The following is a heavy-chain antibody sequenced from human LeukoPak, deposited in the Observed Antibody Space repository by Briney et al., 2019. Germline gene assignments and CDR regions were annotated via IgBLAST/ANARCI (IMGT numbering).Heavy chain of an antibody. D-gene: IGHD6-13*01. V-gene: IGHV3-30*02. J-gene: IGHJ4*02. CDR2: LRYDETNE. Sequence: GRSLRLSCAASGFIFSNYDMHWVRQAPGKGLEWVAFLRYDETNEHYADSLKGRFTISRDNSKDTLYLHMNSLRVEDTAVYYCARGWYFDSWGQGTLVSVSS. CDR1: GFIFSNYD. CDR3: ARGWYFDS.